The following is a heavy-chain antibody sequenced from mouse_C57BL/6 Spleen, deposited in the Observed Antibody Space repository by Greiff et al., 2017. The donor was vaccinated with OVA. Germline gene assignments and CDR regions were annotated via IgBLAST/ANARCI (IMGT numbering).Heavy chain of an antibody. D-gene: IGHD2-2*01. J-gene: IGHJ3*01. CDR3: ARGGGYDRAAWFAY. Sequence: QVQLQQSGAELVKPGASVKISCKASGYAFSSYWMNWVKQRPGKGLEWIGQIYPGDGDTNYNGKFKGKATLTADKSSSTAYMQLSSLTSEDSAVYFCARGGGYDRAAWFAYWGQGTLVTVSA. V-gene: IGHV1-80*01. CDR2: IYPGDGDT. CDR1: GYAFSSYW.